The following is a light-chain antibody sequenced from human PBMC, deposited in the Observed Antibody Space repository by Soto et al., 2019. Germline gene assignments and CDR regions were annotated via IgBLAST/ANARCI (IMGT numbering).Light chain of an antibody. Sequence: QSVLTQPPSVSAAPGQKVTISCSGSSSNIGGNSVSWYQQLPGTAPKLLIYDDKKRPSGIPDRFSGSKSGTSATLGFTGFQTGDEADYYCGSWDSSLSAYVFGTGTKVTVL. CDR2: DDK. V-gene: IGLV1-51*01. CDR1: SSNIGGNS. CDR3: GSWDSSLSAYV. J-gene: IGLJ1*01.